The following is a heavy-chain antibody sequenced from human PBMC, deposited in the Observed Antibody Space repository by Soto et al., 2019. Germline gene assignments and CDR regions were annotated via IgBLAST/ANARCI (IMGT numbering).Heavy chain of an antibody. D-gene: IGHD1-26*01. CDR3: ARQLPVGATSWFDP. CDR2: LYYGGST. V-gene: IGHV4-39*01. J-gene: IGHJ5*02. Sequence: ASETLSLTCSVPGGSINSDDSFWGWVRQSPGKGLEWIGSLYYGGSTFYNPSLKSRVTISLDTSKNQFSLRLTSVTAADTAIYYCARQLPVGATSWFDPWGQGTLVTVSS. CDR1: GGSINSDDSF.